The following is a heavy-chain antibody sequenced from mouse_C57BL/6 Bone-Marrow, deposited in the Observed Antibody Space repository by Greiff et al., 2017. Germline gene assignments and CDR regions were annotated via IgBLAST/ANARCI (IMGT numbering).Heavy chain of an antibody. CDR2: IYPGSGNT. Sequence: MQLQQSGAELVRPGASVKLSCKASGYTFTDYYLNWVKQRPGQGLEWIARIYPGSGNTYYNEKFKGKATLTAEESSSTAYMQLSSLTSEDSAVYFCARVEWLLPYYFDYWGQGTTLTVSS. D-gene: IGHD2-3*01. CDR1: GYTFTDYY. V-gene: IGHV1-76*01. CDR3: ARVEWLLPYYFDY. J-gene: IGHJ2*01.